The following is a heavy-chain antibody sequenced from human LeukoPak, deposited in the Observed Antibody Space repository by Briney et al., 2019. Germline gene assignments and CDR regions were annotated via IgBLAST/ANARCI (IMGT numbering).Heavy chain of an antibody. Sequence: SETLSLTCTVSGGSISSYYWNWIRQPPGKGLEWIGSISYSGSTYYNPSLKSRVTISVDTSKNQFSLKLSSVTAADTAVYYCGYSYGYRWYFDYWGQGTLVTVSS. V-gene: IGHV4-39*07. CDR2: ISYSGST. D-gene: IGHD5-18*01. CDR1: GGSISSYY. J-gene: IGHJ4*02. CDR3: GYSYGYRWYFDY.